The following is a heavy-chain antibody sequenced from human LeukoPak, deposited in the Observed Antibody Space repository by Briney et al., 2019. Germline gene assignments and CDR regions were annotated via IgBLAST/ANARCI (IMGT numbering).Heavy chain of an antibody. CDR3: ARRSDYGDYDYFDY. CDR1: GGSISSCY. D-gene: IGHD4-17*01. CDR2: IYTSGST. J-gene: IGHJ4*02. Sequence: SETLSLTCTVSGGSISSCYWSWIRQPPGKGLEWIGYIYTSGSTNYNPSLKSRVTISVDTSKNQFSLKLSSVTAADTAVYYCARRSDYGDYDYFDYWGQGTLVTVSS. V-gene: IGHV4-4*09.